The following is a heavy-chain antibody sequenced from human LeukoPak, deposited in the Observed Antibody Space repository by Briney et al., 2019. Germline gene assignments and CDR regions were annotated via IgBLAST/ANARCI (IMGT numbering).Heavy chain of an antibody. Sequence: GESLKISCKGSGYSFINYWIGWVRQMPGKGLEWMGIIYPGDSDTRYSPSFQGQVTISADKSISTAYLQWSSLKASDTAMYYCARLLGYYYYGMDVWGQGTTVTVSS. CDR1: GYSFINYW. CDR3: ARLLGYYYYGMDV. V-gene: IGHV5-51*01. D-gene: IGHD3-16*01. J-gene: IGHJ6*02. CDR2: IYPGDSDT.